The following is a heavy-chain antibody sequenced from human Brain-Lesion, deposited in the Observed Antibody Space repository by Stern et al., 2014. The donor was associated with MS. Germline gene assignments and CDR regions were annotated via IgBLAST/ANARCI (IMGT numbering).Heavy chain of an antibody. CDR3: ARNPALWYFDL. D-gene: IGHD3-3*02. CDR2: VYYSGSI. V-gene: IGHV4-31*03. Sequence: QLQLQESGPGLVKPLQTLSLTCTVSGGSVSSGGYFWNWIRQHPGKGLEWIGHVYYSGSIAYHPSLKSRVTISVDTSKNQFSLRLRSVPAADTAVYYCARNPALWYFDLWGRGTLAAVSS. J-gene: IGHJ2*01. CDR1: GGSVSSGGYF.